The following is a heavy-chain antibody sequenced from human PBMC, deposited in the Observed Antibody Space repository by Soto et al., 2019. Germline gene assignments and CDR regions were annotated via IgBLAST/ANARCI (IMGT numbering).Heavy chain of an antibody. V-gene: IGHV4-4*02. CDR2: IYHSGST. D-gene: IGHD6-13*01. CDR1: GGSISSSNW. Sequence: QVQLQESGPGLVKPSGTLSLTCAVSGGSISSSNWWSWVRQPPGKGLEWIGEIYHSGSTNYNPSPKGRVNISVDKSKNQFSLKLTSLTAADTAVYYCARCIAAAGPIDYWGQGTLVTVSS. J-gene: IGHJ4*02. CDR3: ARCIAAAGPIDY.